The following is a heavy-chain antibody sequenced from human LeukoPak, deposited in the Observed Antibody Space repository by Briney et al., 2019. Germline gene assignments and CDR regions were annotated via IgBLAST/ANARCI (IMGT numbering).Heavy chain of an antibody. CDR1: GYTFTSYD. J-gene: IGHJ4*02. Sequence: ASVKVSCKASGYTFTSYDINWVRQAPGQGLEWMGWISAYNGNTNYAQKLQGRVTMTTDTSTSTAYMELRSLRSDDTAVYYCARDAYYYDSSGYYYLDYWGQGTLVTVSS. CDR2: ISAYNGNT. V-gene: IGHV1-18*01. CDR3: ARDAYYYDSSGYYYLDY. D-gene: IGHD3-22*01.